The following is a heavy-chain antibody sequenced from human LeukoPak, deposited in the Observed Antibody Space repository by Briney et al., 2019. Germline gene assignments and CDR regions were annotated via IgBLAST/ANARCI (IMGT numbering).Heavy chain of an antibody. Sequence: ASVKVSCKASGYTFTTYGISWVRQAPGQGLEWTGWISTYNGNTNYAQRFQGRVTMTTDTSTSTAYMELRSLRSDDTAVYYCVRDSLAFYDSSNSYGFFDYWGQGTLVTVSS. CDR1: GYTFTTYG. V-gene: IGHV1-18*01. J-gene: IGHJ4*02. CDR2: ISTYNGNT. D-gene: IGHD3-22*01. CDR3: VRDSLAFYDSSNSYGFFDY.